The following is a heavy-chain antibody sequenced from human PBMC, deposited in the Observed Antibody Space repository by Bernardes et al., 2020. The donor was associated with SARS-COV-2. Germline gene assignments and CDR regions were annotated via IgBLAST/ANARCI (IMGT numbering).Heavy chain of an antibody. J-gene: IGHJ5*01. CDR2: VHSDGTT. CDR3: ARSPPPSGLAFDS. V-gene: IGHV4-61*02. Sequence: SETLSLTCTVSGGPITRGDYHWSWIRQPAGKGLEWIGRVHSDGTTNYNPSLKSRVTMSIDTSKNEFSLKLTSVTAADTAVFYCARSPPPSGLAFDSWGLGTLVIVSS. CDR1: GGPITRGDYH.